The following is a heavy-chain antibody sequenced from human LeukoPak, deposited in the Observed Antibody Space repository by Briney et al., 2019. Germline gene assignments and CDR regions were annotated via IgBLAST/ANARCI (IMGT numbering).Heavy chain of an antibody. CDR2: IYHSRST. Sequence: PSETLSLTCAVSGGSISSGDYSWSWIRQPPGKGLEWIGYIYHSRSTLYNPSLKSRLTGSVDRSNNQFSLRLSSVTAADTAVYYCARHRGHPYYFDYWGQGTLVTVSS. V-gene: IGHV4-30-2*01. CDR3: ARHRGHPYYFDY. J-gene: IGHJ4*02. CDR1: GGSISSGDYS.